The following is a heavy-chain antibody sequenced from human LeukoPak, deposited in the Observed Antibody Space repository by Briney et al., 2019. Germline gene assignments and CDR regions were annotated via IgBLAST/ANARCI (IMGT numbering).Heavy chain of an antibody. CDR3: ARPWTTAINWFDP. J-gene: IGHJ5*02. CDR2: IWIDGTTT. Sequence: GGSLRLSCAASGFTFSSYDMHWVRQAPGKGLEWVAVIWIDGTTTLYADSVKGRFPISRDTSKITVYLQMNSLRAEDTAVYYCARPWTTAINWFDPWGQGTLVTVSS. CDR1: GFTFSSYD. D-gene: IGHD1-1*01. V-gene: IGHV3-33*01.